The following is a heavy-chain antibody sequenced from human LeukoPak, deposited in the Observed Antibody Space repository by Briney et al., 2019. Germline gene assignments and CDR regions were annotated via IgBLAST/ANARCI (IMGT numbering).Heavy chain of an antibody. CDR1: GFTFSSYG. J-gene: IGHJ4*02. D-gene: IGHD6-13*01. V-gene: IGHV3-30*02. CDR2: IRYDRSNK. CDR3: ASLEGSWYGRYFDY. Sequence: PGGSLRLSCAASGFTFSSYGMHWVRQAPGKGLEWVAFIRYDRSNKYYVDSVKGRFTISRDNSKNTLYLQMNSLRAEDTAVYYCASLEGSWYGRYFDYWGQGTLVTVSS.